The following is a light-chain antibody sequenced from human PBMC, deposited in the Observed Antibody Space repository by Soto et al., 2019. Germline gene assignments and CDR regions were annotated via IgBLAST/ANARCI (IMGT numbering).Light chain of an antibody. V-gene: IGKV1-39*01. Sequence: DIQMTQSLSSLSASVGDRVTITCRASQSISIYLNWYQQTPGKAPNLLIYAASSLQSGVPSRFSGSGSGTDFTLTISSLQPEDFATYYCQQSYSTPWTFGQGTKVEIK. CDR3: QQSYSTPWT. CDR1: QSISIY. J-gene: IGKJ1*01. CDR2: AAS.